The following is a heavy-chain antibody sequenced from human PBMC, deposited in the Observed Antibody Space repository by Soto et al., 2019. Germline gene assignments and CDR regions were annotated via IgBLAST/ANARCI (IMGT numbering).Heavy chain of an antibody. CDR2: IWYDGSNK. D-gene: IGHD1-1*01. J-gene: IGHJ6*03. CDR3: ARAHDYSYYYYYMDV. CDR1: GFTFSSYG. V-gene: IGHV3-33*01. Sequence: GESLKISCAASGFTFSSYGMHWVRQAPGKGLEWVAVIWYDGSNKYYADSVKGRFTISRDNSKNTLYLQMNSLRAEDTAVYYCARAHDYSYYYYYMDVWGKGTTVTVSS.